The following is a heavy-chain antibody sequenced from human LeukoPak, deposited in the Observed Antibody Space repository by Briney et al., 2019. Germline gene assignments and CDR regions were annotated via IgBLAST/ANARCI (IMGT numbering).Heavy chain of an antibody. V-gene: IGHV1-2*02. CDR2: INPNSGGT. CDR1: GYTFTGYY. CDR3: ARDAGSGSYYYYYYYYMDV. Sequence: ASVKVSCKASGYTFTGYYMHWVRQPPGQGLEWMGWINPNSGGTNYAQKFQGRVTMTRDTSISTAYMELSRLRSDDTAVYYCARDAGSGSYYYYYYYYMDVWGKGTTVTISS. J-gene: IGHJ6*03. D-gene: IGHD3-10*01.